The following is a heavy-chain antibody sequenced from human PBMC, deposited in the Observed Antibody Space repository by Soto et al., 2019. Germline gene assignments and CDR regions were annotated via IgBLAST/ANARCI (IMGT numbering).Heavy chain of an antibody. D-gene: IGHD2-2*01. V-gene: IGHV1-69*13. J-gene: IGHJ6*02. CDR1: GGTFSSYA. CDR3: ASYGRYCRSTSCYPYYYGMDV. Sequence: GASVKVSCKASGGTFSSYAISWVRQAPGQGLEGMGGIIPIFGTANYAQKFQGRVTITADESTSTAYMELSSLRSEDKAVYYCASYGRYCRSTSCYPYYYGMDVWGQGTTVTVSS. CDR2: IIPIFGTA.